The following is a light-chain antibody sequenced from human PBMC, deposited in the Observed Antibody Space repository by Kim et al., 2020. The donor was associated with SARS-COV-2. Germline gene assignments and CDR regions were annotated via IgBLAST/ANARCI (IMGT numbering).Light chain of an antibody. CDR3: QAWDSSTWV. CDR1: KLGDKY. Sequence: VAPGQAASITRSGDKLGDKYTCWYQQKPGQSPVLVIYQDKKRPSGIPERFSGSNSGNTATLTISGTQAMDEADYYCQAWDSSTWVFGGGTQLTVL. CDR2: QDK. V-gene: IGLV3-1*01. J-gene: IGLJ3*02.